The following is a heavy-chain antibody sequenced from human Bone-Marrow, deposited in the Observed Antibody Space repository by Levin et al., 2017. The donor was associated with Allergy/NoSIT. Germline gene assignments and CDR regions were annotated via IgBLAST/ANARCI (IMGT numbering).Heavy chain of an antibody. CDR1: GGSISSYY. CDR3: ASHRFSSSFDY. CDR2: IYYSGST. V-gene: IGHV4-59*01. D-gene: IGHD6-13*01. J-gene: IGHJ4*02. Sequence: SETLSLTCTVSGGSISSYYWSWIRQPPGKGLEWIGYIYYSGSTNYNPSLKSRVTISVDTSKNQFSLKLSSVTAADTAVYYCASHRFSSSFDYWGQGTLVTVSS.